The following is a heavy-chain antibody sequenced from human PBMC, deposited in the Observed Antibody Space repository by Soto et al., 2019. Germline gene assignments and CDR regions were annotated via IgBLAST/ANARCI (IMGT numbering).Heavy chain of an antibody. CDR2: IDPSDSYT. Sequence: GESLKISCKGSGYSFTSYWISWVRQMPGKGLEWMGRIDPSDSYTNYSPSFQGHVTISADKSISTAYLQWSSLKASDTAMYYCARLGDSSSVDYYYYGMDVWGQGTTVTV. V-gene: IGHV5-10-1*01. D-gene: IGHD6-6*01. CDR3: ARLGDSSSVDYYYYGMDV. CDR1: GYSFTSYW. J-gene: IGHJ6*02.